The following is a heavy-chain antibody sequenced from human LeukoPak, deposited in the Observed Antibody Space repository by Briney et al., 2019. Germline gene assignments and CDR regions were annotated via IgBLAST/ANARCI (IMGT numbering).Heavy chain of an antibody. D-gene: IGHD2-15*01. V-gene: IGHV3-11*01. CDR3: ARGLYCSGGSCIDNYYYYMDV. CDR2: ISSSGSTI. Sequence: PGGSLRLSCAASGFTFSDYYMSWIRQAPGKGLEWVSYISSSGSTIYYADSVKGRFTISRDNAKNSLYLQMNSLRAEDTALYYCARGLYCSGGSCIDNYYYYMDVWGKGTTVTVSS. CDR1: GFTFSDYY. J-gene: IGHJ6*03.